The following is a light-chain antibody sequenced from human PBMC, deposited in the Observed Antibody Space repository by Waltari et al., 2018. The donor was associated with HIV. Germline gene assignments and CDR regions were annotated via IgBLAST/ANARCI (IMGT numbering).Light chain of an antibody. V-gene: IGKV2-28*01. J-gene: IGKJ3*01. CDR1: QSLLHSNGYNY. CDR2: LGS. CDR3: MQTLQTPPFT. Sequence: DIVMTQSPLSLPVTPGEPASISCRSSQSLLHSNGYNYLDWYLQKPGQSPQLLISLGSFRASGVPDRFSGSGSGTDFTLKISRVEAEDVGVYFCMQTLQTPPFTFGPGTTVGIK.